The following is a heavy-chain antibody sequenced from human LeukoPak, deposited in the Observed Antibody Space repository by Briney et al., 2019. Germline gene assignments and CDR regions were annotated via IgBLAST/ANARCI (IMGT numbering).Heavy chain of an antibody. CDR2: ISSSSSYI. V-gene: IGHV3-21*01. Sequence: GGSLRLSCAASGFTFSSYSMNWVRQAPGKGLEWVSSISSSSSYIYYADSVKGRFTISRDNAKNSLYLQMNSLRAEDTAVYYCARAPYYYDSSGYYYVGDFDYWGQGTLVTVSS. J-gene: IGHJ4*02. CDR3: ARAPYYYDSSGYYYVGDFDY. CDR1: GFTFSSYS. D-gene: IGHD3-22*01.